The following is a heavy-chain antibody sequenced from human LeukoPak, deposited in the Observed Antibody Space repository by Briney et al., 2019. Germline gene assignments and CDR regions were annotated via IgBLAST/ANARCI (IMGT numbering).Heavy chain of an antibody. V-gene: IGHV1-2*02. CDR2: INPNSGGT. Sequence: PGASVKVSCKASGYTFTGYYMHWVRQAPGQGLEWMGWINPNSGGTNYAQKFQGRVTMTRDTSISTAYKELSRLRSDDTAVYYCARDWVAVAGGFDPWGQGTLVTVSS. J-gene: IGHJ5*02. CDR3: ARDWVAVAGGFDP. D-gene: IGHD6-19*01. CDR1: GYTFTGYY.